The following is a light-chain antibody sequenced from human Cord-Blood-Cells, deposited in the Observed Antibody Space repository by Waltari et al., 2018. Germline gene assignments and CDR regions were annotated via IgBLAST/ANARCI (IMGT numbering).Light chain of an antibody. J-gene: IGKJ1*01. Sequence: VLPQPPLSLPVNPAEPASLSCRSSHSPVDSDDGNTYLDWDLQKPGQSPQLLIYQLSYRASGVPDRCSGRRSGTDFRLKISRVEAEDVGVYYCMQRIEFPRTFGQGTKVEIK. V-gene: IGKV2-40*01. CDR1: HSPVDSDDGNTY. CDR2: QLS. CDR3: MQRIEFPRT.